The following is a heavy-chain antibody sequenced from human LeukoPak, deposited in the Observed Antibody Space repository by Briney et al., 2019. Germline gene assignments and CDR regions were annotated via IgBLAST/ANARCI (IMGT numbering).Heavy chain of an antibody. CDR1: GYIFTEYA. V-gene: IGHV1-2*02. CDR3: ARQGIAAAVYFQH. CDR2: INPNSGGT. Sequence: ASVKVSCKASGYIFTEYAMIWVRQAPGQGLEWMGWINPNSGGTNYAQKFQGRVTMTRDASISTAYMELSSLRSEDTAVYYCARQGIAAAVYFQHWGQGTLVTVSS. D-gene: IGHD6-13*01. J-gene: IGHJ1*01.